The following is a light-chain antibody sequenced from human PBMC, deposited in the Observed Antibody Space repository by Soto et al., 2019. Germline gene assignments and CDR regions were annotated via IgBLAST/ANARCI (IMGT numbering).Light chain of an antibody. CDR1: QSISSY. CDR2: AAS. J-gene: IGKJ5*01. V-gene: IGKV1-39*01. CDR3: QQSYSTPPA. Sequence: DIQMTLSPASLFAFVENRVTMPCRASQSISSYLNWYQQKPGKAPKLLIYAASSLQSGVPSRFSGSGSGTDFTLTISSLQPEDFATYYCQQSYSTPPAFGQGTRLE.